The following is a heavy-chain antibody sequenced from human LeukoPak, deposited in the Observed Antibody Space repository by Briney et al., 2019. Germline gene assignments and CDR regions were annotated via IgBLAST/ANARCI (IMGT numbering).Heavy chain of an antibody. Sequence: SVKVSCKASGGTFSSYTISWVRQAPGQGLEWMGRIIPILGIANYAQKFQGRVTFTADKSTSTAYMELSSLRSEDTAVYYCARARAGSSDAFDIWGQGTMVTVSS. CDR1: GGTFSSYT. CDR2: IIPILGIA. J-gene: IGHJ3*02. CDR3: ARARAGSSDAFDI. V-gene: IGHV1-69*02. D-gene: IGHD3-10*01.